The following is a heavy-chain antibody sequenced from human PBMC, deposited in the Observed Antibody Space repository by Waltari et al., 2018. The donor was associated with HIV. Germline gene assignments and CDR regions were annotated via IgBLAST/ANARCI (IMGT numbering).Heavy chain of an antibody. CDR3: ARGHRETVTTLRFDP. CDR2: IGRRGATT. CDR1: GFTFSAYA. J-gene: IGHJ5*02. V-gene: IGHV3-23*01. Sequence: EVQVLESGGGLVQPGGSLRLSCAASGFTFSAYALGWVRQAPGKGLECVSAIGRRGATTVYAGAVKGRFTISRDNSKNTLYLQMNSLRAEDTAVYYCARGHRETVTTLRFDPWGQGTLVTVSS. D-gene: IGHD4-17*01.